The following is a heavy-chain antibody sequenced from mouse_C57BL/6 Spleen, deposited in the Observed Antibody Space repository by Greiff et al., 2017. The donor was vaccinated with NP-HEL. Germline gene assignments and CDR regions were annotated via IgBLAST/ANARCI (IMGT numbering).Heavy chain of an antibody. Sequence: VQLQESGPGLVKPSQSLSLTCSVTGYSITSGYYWNWIRQFPGNKLEWMGYISYDGSNNYNPSLKNRISITRDTSKNQFFLKLNSVTTEDTATYYCARDGGRFGPMDYWGQGTSVTVSS. CDR3: ARDGGRFGPMDY. J-gene: IGHJ4*01. V-gene: IGHV3-6*01. CDR2: ISYDGSN. CDR1: GYSITSGYY.